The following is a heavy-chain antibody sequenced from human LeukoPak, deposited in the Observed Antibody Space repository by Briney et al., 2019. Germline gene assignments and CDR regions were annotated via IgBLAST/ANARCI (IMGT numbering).Heavy chain of an antibody. CDR1: GFTFSSYA. D-gene: IGHD6-19*01. J-gene: IGHJ4*02. CDR3: AKDSTWLGRHFDY. Sequence: GGSLRLSCAASGFTFSSYAMSWVRQAPGKGLEWVSAISGSGGSTYYADSVKGWFTISRDNSKNTLYLQMNSLRAEDTAVYYCAKDSTWLGRHFDYWGQGTLVTVSS. CDR2: ISGSGGST. V-gene: IGHV3-23*01.